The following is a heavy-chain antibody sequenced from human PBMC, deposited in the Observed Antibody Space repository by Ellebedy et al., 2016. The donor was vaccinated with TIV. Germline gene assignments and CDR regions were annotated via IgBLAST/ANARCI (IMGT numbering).Heavy chain of an antibody. D-gene: IGHD1-26*01. V-gene: IGHV3-30*03. CDR2: ISYDGSND. CDR3: ARRGRGAVGFDY. J-gene: IGHJ4*02. CDR1: GFTFSSYG. Sequence: GGSLRLSXAASGFTFSSYGMHWVRQAPGKGLEWVAAISYDGSNDYYADSVKGRFTVSRDNSKNTLYLQMNSLRAEDTAVYYCARRGRGAVGFDYWGQGTLVTVSS.